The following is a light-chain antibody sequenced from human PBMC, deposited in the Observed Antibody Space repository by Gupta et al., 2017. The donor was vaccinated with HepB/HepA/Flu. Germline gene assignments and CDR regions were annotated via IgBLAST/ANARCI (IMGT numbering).Light chain of an antibody. Sequence: SSELTQDTAVSVALGQTVRISCQGDSLRIYYVSWYQQKPRQAPILVVYGNNNRPSGIPDRFSGSSLGNTASWTIYGAQAEDEADDFCNSRDRSGHLGVFGGGTKLTVL. CDR1: SLRIYY. V-gene: IGLV3-19*01. CDR2: GNN. CDR3: NSRDRSGHLGV. J-gene: IGLJ3*02.